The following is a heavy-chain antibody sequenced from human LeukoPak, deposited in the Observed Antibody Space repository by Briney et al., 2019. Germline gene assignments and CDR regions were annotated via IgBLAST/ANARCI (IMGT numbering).Heavy chain of an antibody. CDR1: GFTFSSYG. J-gene: IGHJ4*02. D-gene: IGHD2-2*01. V-gene: IGHV3-30*18. CDR2: ISYDGSNK. Sequence: GRSLRLSCAASGFTFSSYGMHWVRQAPGKGLEWVAVISYDGSNKYYADSVKGRFTISRDNSKNTLYLQMNSLRAEDTAVYYCAKGITSQYQPLYYFGYWGQGTLVTVSS. CDR3: AKGITSQYQPLYYFGY.